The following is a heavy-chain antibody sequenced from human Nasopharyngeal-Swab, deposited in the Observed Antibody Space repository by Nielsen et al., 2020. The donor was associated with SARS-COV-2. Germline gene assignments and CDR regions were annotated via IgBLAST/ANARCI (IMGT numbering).Heavy chain of an antibody. J-gene: IGHJ6*02. V-gene: IGHV5-51*01. CDR3: AIDYGSGTYGLDV. Sequence: VRQMPGKGLEWMGIIYPGDSDTKYSPSFQGQVSISVDKSINTAYPQWNSLKASDTATYFCAIDYGSGTYGLDVWGQGTRVTVSS. CDR2: IYPGDSDT. D-gene: IGHD3-10*01.